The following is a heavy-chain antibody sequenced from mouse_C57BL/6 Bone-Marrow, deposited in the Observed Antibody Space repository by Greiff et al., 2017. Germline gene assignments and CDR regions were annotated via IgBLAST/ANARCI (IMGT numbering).Heavy chain of an antibody. CDR2: INPKYGTT. V-gene: IGHV1-39*01. J-gene: IGHJ1*03. D-gene: IGHD1-1*01. CDR1: GYSFTDYN. CDR3: ARSRDYYGSSPYCYFDV. Sequence: EVQLQQSGPELAKPGASVKISCKASGYSFTDYNMNWVKQSTGKSLEWIGEINPKYGTTSYNQKFKGKATLTVDQSSSTAYLKLHSLTSEDSAVYYCARSRDYYGSSPYCYFDVWGTGTTVTVSS.